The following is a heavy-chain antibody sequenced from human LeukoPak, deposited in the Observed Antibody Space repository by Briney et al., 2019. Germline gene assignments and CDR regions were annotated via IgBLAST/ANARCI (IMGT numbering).Heavy chain of an antibody. V-gene: IGHV1-2*02. CDR1: GYTFTDYY. J-gene: IGHJ6*03. CDR3: ARGGLNYYDSRATNDYYYMDV. CDR2: INPNSGGT. D-gene: IGHD3-22*01. Sequence: ASVKVSCKASGYTFTDYYMHWVRQAPGQGLEWLGWINPNSGGTNYGQKFQGRVTMTRDTSISTAYMELSRLRSDDTAVYYCARGGLNYYDSRATNDYYYMDVWGKGTTVTISS.